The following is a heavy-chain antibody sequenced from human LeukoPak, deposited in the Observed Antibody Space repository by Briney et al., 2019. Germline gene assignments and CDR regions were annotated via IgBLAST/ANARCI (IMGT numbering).Heavy chain of an antibody. CDR2: IVVGSGNT. V-gene: IGHV1-58*01. D-gene: IGHD5-12*01. Sequence: TSVKVSCKASGFTFTSSAVHWVRQARGQRLEWIGWIVVGSGNTNYAQKFQERVTITRDMSTSTAYMELSSLRSEDTAVYYCAARYSGYEIDYWGQGTLVTVSS. CDR1: GFTFTSSA. CDR3: AARYSGYEIDY. J-gene: IGHJ4*02.